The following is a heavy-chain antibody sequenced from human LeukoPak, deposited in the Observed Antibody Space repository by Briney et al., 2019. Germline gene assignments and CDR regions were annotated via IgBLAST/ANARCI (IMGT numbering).Heavy chain of an antibody. CDR2: SRDKANSYST. J-gene: IGHJ4*02. CDR1: GFTLSDHY. Sequence: GGSLRLSCGASGFTLSDHYMDWVRQAPGKGLEWVGRSRDKANSYSTEYAASVKGRFTISRDDSKNSLYLRMNSLKTEDTAVYYCAPLSPIDWGQGTLVTVSS. CDR3: APLSPID. D-gene: IGHD2-21*01. V-gene: IGHV3-72*01.